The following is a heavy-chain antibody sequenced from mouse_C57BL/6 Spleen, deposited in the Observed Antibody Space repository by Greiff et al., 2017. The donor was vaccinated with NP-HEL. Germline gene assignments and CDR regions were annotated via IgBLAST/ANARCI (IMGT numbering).Heavy chain of an antibody. CDR1: GYTFTSYW. Sequence: QVQLQQPGAELVRPGSSVKLSCKASGYTFTSYWMHWVKQRPIQGLEWIGNIDPSDSEPHYNQKFKDKATLTVDKSSSTAYMQLSSLTSEDSAVYYSARGGANWYYAMDYWGQGTSVTVSS. V-gene: IGHV1-52*01. D-gene: IGHD4-1*01. CDR3: ARGGANWYYAMDY. J-gene: IGHJ4*01. CDR2: IDPSDSEP.